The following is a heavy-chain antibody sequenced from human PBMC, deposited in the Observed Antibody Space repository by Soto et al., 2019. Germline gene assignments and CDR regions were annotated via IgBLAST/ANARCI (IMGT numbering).Heavy chain of an antibody. CDR3: AREGSSWNGMDV. V-gene: IGHV3-11*06. CDR2: ISSSSSYT. D-gene: IGHD6-13*01. CDR1: GFTFSDYY. J-gene: IGHJ6*02. Sequence: QVQLVESGGGLVKPGGSLRLSCAASGFTFSDYYMSWIRQAPGKGLEWVSYISSSSSYTNYSDSLKGRFTISRDSAKNSLYLQMNSMIAGDTAVYYCAREGSSWNGMDVWGQGTTVTVSS.